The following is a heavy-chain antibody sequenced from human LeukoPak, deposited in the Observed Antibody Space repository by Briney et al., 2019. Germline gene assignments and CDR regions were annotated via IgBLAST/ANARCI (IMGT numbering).Heavy chain of an antibody. J-gene: IGHJ4*02. CDR2: FSYSGST. Sequence: PSETLSLTCSVSGVSISTYYWIWIRQPPAKGLEWMGFFSYSGSTKYNPSLKSRVTMSVDTSKNQFSLKLSSVTAADTAVYYCARDLELERNRWNYFESWGQGTLVTVSS. D-gene: IGHD1-1*01. CDR3: ARDLELERNRWNYFES. CDR1: GVSISTYY. V-gene: IGHV4-59*01.